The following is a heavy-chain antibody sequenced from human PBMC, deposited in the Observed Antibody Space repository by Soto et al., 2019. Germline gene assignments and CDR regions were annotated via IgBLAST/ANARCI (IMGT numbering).Heavy chain of an antibody. CDR1: GFTFSTYS. CDR2: ISSSGSSI. D-gene: IGHD1-1*01. V-gene: IGHV3-48*02. Sequence: EVQLVESGGGLVQPGGSPRLSCAASGFTFSTYSMNWVRQAPGKGLEWLSYISSSGSSISYRDSVRGRFTISRDNAKNSLYLQIDSLGDEDTAVYYCARSRYNDYWGQGTLVTVSS. J-gene: IGHJ4*02. CDR3: ARSRYNDY.